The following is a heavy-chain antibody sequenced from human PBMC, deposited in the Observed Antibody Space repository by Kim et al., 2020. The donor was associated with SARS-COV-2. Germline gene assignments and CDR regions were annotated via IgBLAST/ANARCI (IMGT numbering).Heavy chain of an antibody. V-gene: IGHV3-11*01. CDR3: ARSKPCDY. J-gene: IGHJ4*02. CDR2: GSTI. Sequence: GSTIYTADSVKGRFTIPRDNAKNSLYLQMNSLRAEDTAVYYCARSKPCDYWGQGTLVTVSS.